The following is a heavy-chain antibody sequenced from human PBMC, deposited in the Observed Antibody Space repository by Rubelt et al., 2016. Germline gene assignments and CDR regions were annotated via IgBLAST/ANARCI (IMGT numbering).Heavy chain of an antibody. J-gene: IGHJ5*02. CDR3: AKSTMVRRTWGYLGFDP. Sequence: GLEWVSAISGSGSDTYYADSVQRRFTISRDNSKNTLYLQMNSLRAEDTAVYYCAKSTMVRRTWGYLGFDPWGQGTLVTVSS. CDR2: ISGSGSDT. V-gene: IGHV3-23*01. D-gene: IGHD3-10*01.